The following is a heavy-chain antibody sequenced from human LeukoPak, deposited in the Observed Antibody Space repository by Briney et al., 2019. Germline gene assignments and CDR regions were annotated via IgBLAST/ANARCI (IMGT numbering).Heavy chain of an antibody. Sequence: SETLSLTCTVSGGSISSYYWSWIRQPPGKGLEWIGYIYYSGSTNYNPSLKSRVTISVDTSKNQFSLKLSSVTAADTAVYYCARVSGYYDSSYYFDYWGQGTLVTVSS. V-gene: IGHV4-59*12. CDR1: GGSISSYY. J-gene: IGHJ4*02. D-gene: IGHD3-22*01. CDR3: ARVSGYYDSSYYFDY. CDR2: IYYSGST.